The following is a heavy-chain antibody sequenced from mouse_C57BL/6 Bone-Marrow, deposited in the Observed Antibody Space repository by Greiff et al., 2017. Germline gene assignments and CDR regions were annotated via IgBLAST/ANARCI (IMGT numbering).Heavy chain of an antibody. CDR1: GFNIKDDY. CDR3: TFITTVVATNFDY. CDR2: IDPENGDT. Sequence: EVQLQQSGAELVRPGASVKLSCTASGFNIKDDYMHWVKQRPEQGLEWIGWIDPENGDTEYASKFQGKATITADTSSNTAYLQLSSLTSEDTAVYYCTFITTVVATNFDYWGQGTTLTVSS. V-gene: IGHV14-4*01. D-gene: IGHD1-1*01. J-gene: IGHJ2*01.